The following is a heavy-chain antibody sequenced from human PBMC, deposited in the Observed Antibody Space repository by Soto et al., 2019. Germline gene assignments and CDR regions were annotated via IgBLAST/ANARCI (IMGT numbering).Heavy chain of an antibody. CDR3: ARAATVVIFNQGHDYGIDV. CDR1: GGTFSSYA. J-gene: IGHJ6*02. CDR2: IIPIFGSV. D-gene: IGHD4-17*01. Sequence: QVQLVQSGAEVKKSGSSVKVSCTASGGTFSSYAISWVRQAPGQGLEWMGGIIPIFGSVKYAQKFQGRVTITADESTSTAYMELSSLRSDDTAVYFCARAATVVIFNQGHDYGIDVWGQGTKVTVSS. V-gene: IGHV1-69*01.